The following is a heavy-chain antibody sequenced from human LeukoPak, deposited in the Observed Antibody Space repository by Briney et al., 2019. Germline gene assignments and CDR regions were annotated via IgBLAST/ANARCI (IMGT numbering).Heavy chain of an antibody. V-gene: IGHV4-34*01. J-gene: IGHJ5*02. Sequence: PSETLSLTCAVYGGSFSGYYWSWIRQPPGKGLEWIGEINHRGSTNYNPSLKSRVTISVDTSKNQFSLKLSSVTAADTAVYYCARGDGHNWNYVGWFDPWGQGTLVTVSS. D-gene: IGHD1-7*01. CDR2: INHRGST. CDR3: ARGDGHNWNYVGWFDP. CDR1: GGSFSGYY.